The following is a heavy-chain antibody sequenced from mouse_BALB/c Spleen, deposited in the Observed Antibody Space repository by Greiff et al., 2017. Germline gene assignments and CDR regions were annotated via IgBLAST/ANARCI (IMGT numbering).Heavy chain of an antibody. CDR3: SRWGGSSYGGYWYFDV. D-gene: IGHD1-1*01. CDR2: INPSNGRT. J-gene: IGHJ1*01. CDR1: GYTFTSYW. V-gene: IGHV1S81*02. Sequence: QVQLQQPGAELVKPGASVKLSCKASGYTFTSYWMHWVKQRPGQGLEWIGEINPSNGRTNYNEKFKSKATLTVDKSSSTAYMQLSSLTSEDSAVYYCSRWGGSSYGGYWYFDVWGAGTTVTVSS.